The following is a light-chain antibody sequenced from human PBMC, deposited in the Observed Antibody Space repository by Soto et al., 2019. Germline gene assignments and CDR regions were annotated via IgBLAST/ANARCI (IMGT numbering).Light chain of an antibody. Sequence: EIVLTQSPGALSLSPGERATLSCRASQSVSTNNLAWYQQRPGQAPRLLVYGASSRATGIPDRFGGSGSGTDLSLTISGLEPEDFAVYFCQQYGTTPYTFGQGTKLEIK. CDR2: GAS. V-gene: IGKV3-20*01. CDR1: QSVSTNN. J-gene: IGKJ2*01. CDR3: QQYGTTPYT.